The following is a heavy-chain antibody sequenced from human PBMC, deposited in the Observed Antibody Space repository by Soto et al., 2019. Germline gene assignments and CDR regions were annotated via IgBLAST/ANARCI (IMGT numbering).Heavy chain of an antibody. CDR2: IYPGDSDT. V-gene: IGHV5-51*01. D-gene: IGHD3-16*01. J-gene: IGHJ6*02. CDR3: ARQGSNGAYYYYGMDV. Sequence: PGESLKISCKGSGYSFTSSWIGWVRQMPGKGLGWMGIIYPGDSDTRYSPSFEGQVTISADKSNSTAYLQWSSLKASDTAMYYCARQGSNGAYYYYGMDVWGQGTTVTVSS. CDR1: GYSFTSSW.